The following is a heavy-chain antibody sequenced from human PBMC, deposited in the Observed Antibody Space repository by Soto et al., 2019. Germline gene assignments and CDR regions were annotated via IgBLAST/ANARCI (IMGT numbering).Heavy chain of an antibody. V-gene: IGHV1-69*08. CDR1: GGTFSSYT. Sequence: QVQLVQSGAEVKKPGSSVKVSCKASGGTFSSYTISWVRQAPGQGLEWMGRIIPILGIANYAQKFQGRVTITADKSTSTAYMELSSLRSEDTAVYYCARDRYYDPTPDYWGQGTLVTVSS. CDR2: IIPILGIA. D-gene: IGHD3-3*01. CDR3: ARDRYYDPTPDY. J-gene: IGHJ4*02.